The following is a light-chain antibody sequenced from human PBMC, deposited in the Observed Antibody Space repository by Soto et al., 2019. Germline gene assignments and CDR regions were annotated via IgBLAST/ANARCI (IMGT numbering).Light chain of an antibody. Sequence: EIVMTQSPATLSVSPGERATLSCRASQSFSINLAWYQQKPGQAPRLLIYGASTRATGIPARFSGSGSGTEFTLTISSLQSEDFAVYYCQQYNNWPLTFGGGTKVDI. CDR2: GAS. CDR3: QQYNNWPLT. CDR1: QSFSIN. V-gene: IGKV3-15*01. J-gene: IGKJ4*01.